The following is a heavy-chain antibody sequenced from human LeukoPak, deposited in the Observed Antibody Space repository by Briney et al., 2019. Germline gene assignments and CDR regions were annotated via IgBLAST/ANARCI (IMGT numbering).Heavy chain of an antibody. J-gene: IGHJ4*02. D-gene: IGHD6-19*01. CDR1: GGSISSYY. CDR2: IYYSGST. V-gene: IGHV4-59*12. Sequence: SETLSLNCTVSGGSISSYYWSWIRQPPGKGLEWIGYIYYSGSTNYNPSLKSRVTISVDTSKNQFSLKLSSVTAADTAVYYCARDVSAAGTSYWGQGTLVTVSS. CDR3: ARDVSAAGTSY.